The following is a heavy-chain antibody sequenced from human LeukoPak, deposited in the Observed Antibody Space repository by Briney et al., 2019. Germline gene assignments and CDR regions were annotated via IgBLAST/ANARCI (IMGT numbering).Heavy chain of an antibody. D-gene: IGHD5-18*01. Sequence: SVKVSCKASGYTFTGYYMHWVRQAPGQGLEWMGGIIPIFGTANYAQKFQGRVTITADESTSTAYMELSSLRSEDTAVYYCASEHTAIESYYYYGMDVWGQGTTVTVSS. CDR2: IIPIFGTA. J-gene: IGHJ6*02. CDR3: ASEHTAIESYYYYGMDV. V-gene: IGHV1-69*13. CDR1: GYTFTGYY.